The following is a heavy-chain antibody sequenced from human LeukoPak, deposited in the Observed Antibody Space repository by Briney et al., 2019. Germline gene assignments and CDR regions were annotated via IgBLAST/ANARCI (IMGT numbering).Heavy chain of an antibody. Sequence: GGSLRLSCAASGFTFSTYSMNWVRQAPGKGLEWVSYISASSSTIYYADSMKGRFAISRDNAKNSLYLQMNSLRAEDTAVYYCARDLGGHYDYVWGSYRGGYFDYWGQGTLVTVSS. D-gene: IGHD3-16*01. V-gene: IGHV3-48*01. CDR1: GFTFSTYS. J-gene: IGHJ4*02. CDR2: ISASSSTI. CDR3: ARDLGGHYDYVWGSYRGGYFDY.